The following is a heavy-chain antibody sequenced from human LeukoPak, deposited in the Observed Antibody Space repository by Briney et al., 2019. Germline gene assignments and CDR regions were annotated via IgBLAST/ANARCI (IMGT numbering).Heavy chain of an antibody. CDR1: GGSISSYY. D-gene: IGHD4-17*01. Sequence: SETLSLTCTVSGGSISSYYWSWIRQPAGKGLEWIGRIYTSGSTNYNSSLKSRVTMSVDTSKNQFSLKLSSVTAADTAVYYCARATTVTTEDAFDIWGQGTMVTVSS. CDR3: ARATTVTTEDAFDI. V-gene: IGHV4-4*07. J-gene: IGHJ3*02. CDR2: IYTSGST.